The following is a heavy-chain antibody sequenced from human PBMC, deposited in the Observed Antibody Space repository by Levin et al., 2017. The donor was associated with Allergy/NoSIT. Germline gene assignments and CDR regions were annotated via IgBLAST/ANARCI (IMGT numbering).Heavy chain of an antibody. Sequence: GESLKISCKASGYTFTGYYMHWVRQAPGQGLEWMGWINPNSGGTNYAQKFQGRVTMTRDTSISTAYMELSRLRSDDTAVYYCARTPILRYFDWLPKPLDYWGQGTLVTVSS. CDR1: GYTFTGYY. D-gene: IGHD3-9*01. J-gene: IGHJ4*02. CDR2: INPNSGGT. V-gene: IGHV1-2*02. CDR3: ARTPILRYFDWLPKPLDY.